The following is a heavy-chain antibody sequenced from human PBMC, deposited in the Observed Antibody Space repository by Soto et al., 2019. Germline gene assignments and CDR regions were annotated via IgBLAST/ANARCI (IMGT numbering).Heavy chain of an antibody. D-gene: IGHD6-13*01. CDR1: GGNFGNYG. Sequence: QVQLVQSGAEVKKPGSSVTVSCKASGGNFGNYGISWVRQAPGQGLEYMGGIVPLFGTTNYAHKFRGRVTITADESTSTVYMEVSSLKSEDTAVYFCARASGRSWYNWFDPWGQGTLVTVST. J-gene: IGHJ5*02. V-gene: IGHV1-69*01. CDR2: IVPLFGTT. CDR3: ARASGRSWYNWFDP.